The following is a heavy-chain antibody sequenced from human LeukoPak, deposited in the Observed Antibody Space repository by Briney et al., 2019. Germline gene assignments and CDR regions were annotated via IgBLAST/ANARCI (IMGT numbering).Heavy chain of an antibody. CDR1: AYIFTSYW. V-gene: IGHV5-51*01. D-gene: IGHD1-26*01. J-gene: IGHJ4*02. CDR2: MYPGDSDT. CDR3: ARQSVGSTTSFDY. Sequence: GEPLKISCTGSAYIFTSYWIGWVRQMPGKGLEWMGIMYPGDSDTRYSPSFQGQVTISADKSISTAYLQWSSLKASDTAMYYCARQSVGSTTSFDYWGQGTLVTVSS.